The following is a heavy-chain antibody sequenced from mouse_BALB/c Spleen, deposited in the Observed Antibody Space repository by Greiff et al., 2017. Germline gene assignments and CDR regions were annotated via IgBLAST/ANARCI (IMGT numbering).Heavy chain of an antibody. CDR2: ISSGGSYT. Sequence: EVKVVESGGDLVKPGGSLKLSCAASGFTFSSYGMSWVRQTPDKRLEWVATISSGGSYTYYPDSVKGRFTISRDNAKNTLYLQMSSLKSEDTAMYYCARHLYGNSYFDYWGQGTTLTVSS. J-gene: IGHJ2*01. CDR1: GFTFSSYG. V-gene: IGHV5-6*01. CDR3: ARHLYGNSYFDY. D-gene: IGHD2-10*02.